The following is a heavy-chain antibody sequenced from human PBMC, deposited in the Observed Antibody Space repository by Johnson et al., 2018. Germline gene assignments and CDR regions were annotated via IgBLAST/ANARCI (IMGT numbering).Heavy chain of an antibody. CDR3: ARDKVAGHYYYMDV. CDR1: GFTVSTSY. Sequence: VQLQESGGALVQPGGSLRLSCAASGFTVSTSYISWVRQAPGKGLEWVSVLYNGDSTYYADPVKGRFTISRDNAKNTLYLQMTSLRAEDTAVYYCARDKVAGHYYYMDVWGKGTTVTVSS. CDR2: LYNGDST. D-gene: IGHD6-19*01. V-gene: IGHV3-66*02. J-gene: IGHJ6*03.